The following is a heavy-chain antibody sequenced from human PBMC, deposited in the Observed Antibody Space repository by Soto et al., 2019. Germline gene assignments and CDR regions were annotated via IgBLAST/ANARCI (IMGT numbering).Heavy chain of an antibody. CDR2: IYPGDSDT. CDR1: GYSFTSYL. D-gene: IGHD1-26*01. Sequence: EVQLVQSGAEVKKPGESLKISCKGSGYSFTSYLIGWVRQMPGKGLEWMGIIYPGDSDTRYSPSFQGQVTISADKSISTAYLQWSSLQASETARYYCARQRSGSYVTKYWYCDLWGRGTLVTVSS. V-gene: IGHV5-51*01. CDR3: ARQRSGSYVTKYWYCDL. J-gene: IGHJ2*01.